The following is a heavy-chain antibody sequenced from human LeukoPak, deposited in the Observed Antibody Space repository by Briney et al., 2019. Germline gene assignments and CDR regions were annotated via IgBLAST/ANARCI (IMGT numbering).Heavy chain of an antibody. CDR2: LYYDGSNK. J-gene: IGHJ5*02. CDR1: GFTFSRHG. V-gene: IGHV3-30*12. Sequence: GGSLRLSCAASGFTFSRHGMHWVRQAPGKGLEWVASLYYDGSNKNYADSVKGRFTISRDNAKNSLYLQMNSLRAEDTAVYYCARDLGPEYYDILTGYYNRAPKNWFDPWGQGTLVTVSS. D-gene: IGHD3-9*01. CDR3: ARDLGPEYYDILTGYYNRAPKNWFDP.